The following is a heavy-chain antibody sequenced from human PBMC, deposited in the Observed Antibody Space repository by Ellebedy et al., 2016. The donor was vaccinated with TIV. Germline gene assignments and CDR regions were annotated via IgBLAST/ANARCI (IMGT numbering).Heavy chain of an antibody. D-gene: IGHD5-18*01. CDR2: IGTAGDT. CDR3: ATRTPSYGFNY. CDR1: GFTFSSYD. J-gene: IGHJ4*02. Sequence: GESLKISCAASGFTFSSYDMHWVRQATGKGLEWVSAIGTAGDTYYSGSVKGRFTSSRENAKNSLYLQMNSLRAEDTAVYYCATRTPSYGFNYWGQGTLVTVSS. V-gene: IGHV3-13*01.